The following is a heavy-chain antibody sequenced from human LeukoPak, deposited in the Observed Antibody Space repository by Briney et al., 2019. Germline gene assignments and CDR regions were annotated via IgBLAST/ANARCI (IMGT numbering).Heavy chain of an antibody. CDR2: ISSSGSYK. D-gene: IGHD3-16*01. Sequence: PGGSLRLSCAASGFTFSSFSMNWVRQAPGKGLEWVSSISSSGSYKYYADSVKGRFTISRDNAKNSLYLQMNSLRAEDTAVYYCARDLGIYYYYMDVWGKGTTVTISS. CDR1: GFTFSSFS. J-gene: IGHJ6*03. V-gene: IGHV3-21*01. CDR3: ARDLGIYYYYMDV.